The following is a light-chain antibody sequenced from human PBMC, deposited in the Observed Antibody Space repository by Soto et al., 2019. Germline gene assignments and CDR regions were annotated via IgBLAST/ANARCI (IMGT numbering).Light chain of an antibody. CDR1: SSDVGGYNY. CDR2: EVS. CDR3: SSYAGSNNFDVV. Sequence: QSALTQPPSASGSPGQSVTISCTGTSSDVGGYNYVSWYQQHPGKAPKLMIYEVSKRPSGVPDRFSGSKSGNTASLTVSVLQAEDECDYYCSSYAGSNNFDVVFGGGTEVTVL. J-gene: IGLJ2*01. V-gene: IGLV2-8*01.